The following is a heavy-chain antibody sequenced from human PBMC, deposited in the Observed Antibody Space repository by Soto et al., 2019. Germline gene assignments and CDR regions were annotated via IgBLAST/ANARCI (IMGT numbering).Heavy chain of an antibody. CDR2: FDAEDGVT. D-gene: IGHD3-22*01. V-gene: IGHV1-24*01. Sequence: QVQLVQSGAEVKKPGASVNVSCKVSGYTLTELSMHWVRQAPGKRLEWMGGFDAEDGVTIHAQKFQGRVTMTEDTSTDTDYMELSSLRSEDTAVYYCATPYYDSSGYGAWGQGTLVTVSS. CDR1: GYTLTELS. CDR3: ATPYYDSSGYGA. J-gene: IGHJ4*02.